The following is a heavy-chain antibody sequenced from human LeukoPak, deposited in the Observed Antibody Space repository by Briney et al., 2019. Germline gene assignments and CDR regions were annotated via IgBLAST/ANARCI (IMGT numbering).Heavy chain of an antibody. CDR1: GGSISSYY. D-gene: IGHD3-9*01. V-gene: IGHV4-59*01. Sequence: PSETLSLICTVSGGSISSYYWSWIRQPPGKGLEWIGYIYYSGSTNYNPSLKSRVTISVDTSKNHFSLKLSSVTAADTAVYYCARADGYFDTYYMDVWGKGTTVTISS. J-gene: IGHJ6*03. CDR3: ARADGYFDTYYMDV. CDR2: IYYSGST.